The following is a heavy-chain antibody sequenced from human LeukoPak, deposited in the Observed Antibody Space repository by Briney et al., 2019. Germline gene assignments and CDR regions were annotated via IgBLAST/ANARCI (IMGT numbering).Heavy chain of an antibody. Sequence: GGSLRLSCAASGFTFSSYGMHWVRQAPGKGLEWVAVISYDGSNKYYADSVKGRFTISRDNSQNTLYLQMNSLRAEDTAVYYCAKLSGHNYYFDYWGQGTLVTVSS. CDR1: GFTFSSYG. J-gene: IGHJ4*02. D-gene: IGHD2-15*01. CDR2: ISYDGSNK. CDR3: AKLSGHNYYFDY. V-gene: IGHV3-30*18.